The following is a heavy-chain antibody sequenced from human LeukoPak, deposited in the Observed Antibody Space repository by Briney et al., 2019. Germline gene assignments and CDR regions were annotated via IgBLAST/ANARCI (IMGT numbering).Heavy chain of an antibody. Sequence: GGSLRLSCAASGFIFSTYVMHWVRQAPGKGLEWVALLSYDGNIEYYADSVKGRFTISRDNFKNTLYLQMNSLRAEDTAVYYCARGGRYYYDSSGHYYGDYWGQGTLVTVSS. V-gene: IGHV3-30*03. CDR1: GFIFSTYV. J-gene: IGHJ4*02. D-gene: IGHD3-22*01. CDR2: LSYDGNIE. CDR3: ARGGRYYYDSSGHYYGDY.